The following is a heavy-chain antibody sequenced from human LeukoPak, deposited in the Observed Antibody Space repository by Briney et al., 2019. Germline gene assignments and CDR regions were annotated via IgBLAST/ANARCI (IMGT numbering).Heavy chain of an antibody. V-gene: IGHV1-2*02. J-gene: IGHJ4*02. Sequence: AASVKVSCTASGYTFTGYYMHWVRQAPGQGLEWMGWINPNSGGTNYAQKFQGRVTMTRDTSISTAYMELSRLRSDDTAVYYCARNSNYYGSGGARDFDYWGQGTLVTVSS. CDR3: ARNSNYYGSGGARDFDY. CDR1: GYTFTGYY. CDR2: INPNSGGT. D-gene: IGHD3-10*01.